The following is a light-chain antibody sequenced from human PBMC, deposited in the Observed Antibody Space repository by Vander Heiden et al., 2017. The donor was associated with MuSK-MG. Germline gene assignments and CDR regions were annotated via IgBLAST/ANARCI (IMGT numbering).Light chain of an antibody. J-gene: IGLJ3*02. CDR3: SADTSSSTWV. V-gene: IGLV2-14*01. CDR1: STHVGNYNY. CDR2: EVA. Sequence: QSALPQPGSVSGSPGQSIAISCTGTSTHVGNYNYFSRYPRDPGQTPKLMIYEVAKRTSAVSSRFSGSKSGNTASLTISGRQPEDDDDYCCSADTSSSTWVFGGGTKLTGL.